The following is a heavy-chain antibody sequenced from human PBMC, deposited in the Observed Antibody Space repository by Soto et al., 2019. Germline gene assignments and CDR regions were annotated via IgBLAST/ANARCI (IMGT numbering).Heavy chain of an antibody. V-gene: IGHV1-46*01. J-gene: IGHJ6*02. CDR3: ARASGSDXWSGYSPPYYYYYGMDV. Sequence: ASVKVSCKASGYTFTSYYMHWVRQAPGQGLEWMGIINPSGGSTSYAQKFQGRVTMTRDTSTSTVYMELSSLRSEDTAVYYCARASGSDXWSGYSPPYYYYYGMDVWGQGTTVTVSS. D-gene: IGHD3-3*01. CDR1: GYTFTSYY. CDR2: INPSGGST.